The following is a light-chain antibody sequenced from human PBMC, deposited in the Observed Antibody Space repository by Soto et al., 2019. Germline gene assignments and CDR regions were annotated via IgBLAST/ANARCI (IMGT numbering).Light chain of an antibody. CDR3: QHRGNLPWT. CDR2: DAS. Sequence: EIVLTQSPATLSLSPGERATLSCRASQSVSSYLAWYQQKPGQAPRLLIYDASNRATGIPARFSGSGSGTDFTHTNSSVVPEDFAVYYFQHRGNLPWTCAQRTNIETK. V-gene: IGKV3-11*01. J-gene: IGKJ1*01. CDR1: QSVSSY.